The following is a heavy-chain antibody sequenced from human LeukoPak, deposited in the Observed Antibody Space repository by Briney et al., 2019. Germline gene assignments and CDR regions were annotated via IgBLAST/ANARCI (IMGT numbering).Heavy chain of an antibody. CDR3: ARAGGEGFDH. D-gene: IGHD3-16*01. J-gene: IGHJ4*02. CDR1: GDSVSSNSAG. V-gene: IGHV6-1*01. CDR2: TYYRSKWLN. Sequence: SQTLSLTRAISGDSVSSNSAGWTWIRQSPSRGLEWLGRTYYRSKWLNDYAVSMKSRITVSPDTSRNQFSLQLNSVTPEDTAVYYCARAGGEGFDHWGQGTLVTVSS.